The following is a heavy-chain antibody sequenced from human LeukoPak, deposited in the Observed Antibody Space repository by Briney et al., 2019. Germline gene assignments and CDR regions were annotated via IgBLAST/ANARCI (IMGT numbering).Heavy chain of an antibody. J-gene: IGHJ4*02. Sequence: TLSLTCAVSGGSISSGDYSWSWIRQPPGKGLEWIGYIYHSGSTYYNPSLKSRVTISLDGSKNQFSLKLNSLTAADTAIYYCARALYGDYVYFDYWGQGAPVTVSS. V-gene: IGHV4-30-2*01. CDR2: IYHSGST. D-gene: IGHD4-17*01. CDR1: GGSISSGDYS. CDR3: ARALYGDYVYFDY.